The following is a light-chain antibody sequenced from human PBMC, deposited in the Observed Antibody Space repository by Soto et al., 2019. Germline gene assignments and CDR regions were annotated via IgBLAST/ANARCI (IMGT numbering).Light chain of an antibody. CDR1: QSVSSN. V-gene: IGKV3-15*01. CDR2: GAS. J-gene: IGKJ5*01. CDR3: QQYSTYPIT. Sequence: EIVMTLSLATLSVSPGERATLSCRASQSVSSNFAWYQQKPGQAPRLLIYGASTRATGIPARFSGSGSGTEFTLTISSLPSDDFATYYCQQYSTYPITFGQGTRLEI.